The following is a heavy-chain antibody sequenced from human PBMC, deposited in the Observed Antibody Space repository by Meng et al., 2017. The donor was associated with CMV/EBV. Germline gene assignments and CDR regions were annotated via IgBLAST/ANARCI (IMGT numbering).Heavy chain of an antibody. V-gene: IGHV1-69*02. CDR2: IIPIRGIA. Sequence: SSVPVSCLASRGTFSSYTISWVRQAPAQGLEWMGRIIPIRGIANYAQKFQGRVTITADKSTSTAYMELSSLRSEDTAVYYCARGPSSIAARQYYYYGMDVWGQGTTVTVSS. D-gene: IGHD6-6*01. CDR1: RGTFSSYT. CDR3: ARGPSSIAARQYYYYGMDV. J-gene: IGHJ6*02.